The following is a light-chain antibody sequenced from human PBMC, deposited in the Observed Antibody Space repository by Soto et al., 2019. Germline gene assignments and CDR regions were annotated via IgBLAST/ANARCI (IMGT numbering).Light chain of an antibody. CDR2: LGS. CDR3: MQALQTPPT. Sequence: DIVMTQSPLSLPVTPGEPASISCRSSQSLLESNGYNYLDWYLQKPGHSPQLLIYLGSNRSSGVPDRFSGSGSGTDFTLKINRVEAEDVGIYYCMQALQTPPTFGQGTKVEIK. J-gene: IGKJ1*01. CDR1: QSLLESNGYNY. V-gene: IGKV2-28*01.